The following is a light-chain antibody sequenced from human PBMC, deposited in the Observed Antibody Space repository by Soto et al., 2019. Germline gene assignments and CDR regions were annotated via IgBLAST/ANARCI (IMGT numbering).Light chain of an antibody. CDR2: GAS. V-gene: IGKV3-20*01. Sequence: EIVMTQSPATLSLSPGERATISCRASQSVSSNLAWYKQKPGQAPRLLIYGASSRATGIPDRFSGSGSGTEFTLTISRLEPEDFEVYYCQQYGSSPWTFGQGTKVDIK. CDR3: QQYGSSPWT. CDR1: QSVSSN. J-gene: IGKJ1*01.